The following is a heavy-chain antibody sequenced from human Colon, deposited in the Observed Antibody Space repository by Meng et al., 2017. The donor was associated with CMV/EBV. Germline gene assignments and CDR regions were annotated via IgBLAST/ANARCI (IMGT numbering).Heavy chain of an antibody. J-gene: IGHJ4*02. D-gene: IGHD1-1*01. CDR1: GGSIGSYY. CDR2: IHTTDST. Sequence: QVQLQASGPGLVKPSETLSLTCTVSGGSIGSYYWNWMRQPDGKGLEWIGRIHTTDSTNYNPSLKSRVTISVDTSKNQFSLKLTSVTAADTAVYYCARDTGTTGMGSLFDYWGQGILVTVSS. V-gene: IGHV4-4*07. CDR3: ARDTGTTGMGSLFDY.